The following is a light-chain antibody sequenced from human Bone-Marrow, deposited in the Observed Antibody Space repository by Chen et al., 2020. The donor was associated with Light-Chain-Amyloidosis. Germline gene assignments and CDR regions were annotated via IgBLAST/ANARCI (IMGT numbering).Light chain of an antibody. CDR3: QQYGTSPLT. J-gene: IGKJ4*01. V-gene: IGKV3-20*01. Sequence: EIVLTQSPDTLSVSPGEGANLSCRASQTISSNYLTWYQQKFGQAPRLLIYGSSSRATGIPDRFTGSGSGTDFTLTINRLEPEDFAMYYCQQYGTSPLTFGGGTKVEIK. CDR2: GSS. CDR1: QTISSNY.